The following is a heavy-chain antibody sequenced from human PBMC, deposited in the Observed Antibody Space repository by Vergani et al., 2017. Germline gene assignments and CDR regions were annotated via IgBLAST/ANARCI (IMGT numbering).Heavy chain of an antibody. CDR1: GFTFSSYW. Sequence: EVQLVESGGGLVQPGGSLRLSCAASGFTFSSYWMHWVRQAPGKGLVWVSRINSDGSSTSYADSVKGRFTISRDNAKNTLYLQMNSLRAEDTAVYYCATTDYGDYVGAFDFWGQGTMVTVSS. D-gene: IGHD4-17*01. J-gene: IGHJ3*01. CDR3: ATTDYGDYVGAFDF. CDR2: INSDGSST. V-gene: IGHV3-74*01.